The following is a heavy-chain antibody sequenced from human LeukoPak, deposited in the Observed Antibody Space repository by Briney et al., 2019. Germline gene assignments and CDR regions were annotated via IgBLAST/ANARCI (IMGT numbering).Heavy chain of an antibody. V-gene: IGHV1-2*02. CDR1: GYTFTGYY. J-gene: IGHJ3*02. CDR2: INPNSGGT. Sequence: ASVKVSCKASGYTFTGYYMHWVRQAPGQGLEWMGWINPNSGGTNYAQKLQGRVTMTRDTSISTAYMELSRLRSDDTAVYYCVRGGAAANTMLIVYAFDIWGQGTMVTVSS. D-gene: IGHD6-13*01. CDR3: VRGGAAANTMLIVYAFDI.